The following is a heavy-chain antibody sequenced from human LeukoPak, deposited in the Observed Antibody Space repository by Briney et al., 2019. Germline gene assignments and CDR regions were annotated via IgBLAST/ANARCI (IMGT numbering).Heavy chain of an antibody. CDR1: GFNFRAYW. Sequence: GGSLRLSCTTSGFNFRAYWMGWVRQAPGKGLEWVSAISGSGGSTYYADSVKGRFTISRDNSKNTLYLQMNSLRAEDTAVYYCAKDQLWYTDYWGQGTLVTVSS. V-gene: IGHV3-23*01. J-gene: IGHJ4*02. D-gene: IGHD3-10*01. CDR2: ISGSGGST. CDR3: AKDQLWYTDY.